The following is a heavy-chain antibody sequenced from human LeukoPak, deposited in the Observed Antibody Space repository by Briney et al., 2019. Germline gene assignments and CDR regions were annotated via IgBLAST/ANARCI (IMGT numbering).Heavy chain of an antibody. Sequence: SETLSLTCTVSGGSLSSSSYYWGWIRQPPGTGLEWLGSIYYSGSTYYNPSLKSRVTISVDTSKNQFSLKLSSVTAADTAVYYCARHIWAVDYFDYWGQGTLVTVSS. J-gene: IGHJ4*02. CDR1: GGSLSSSSYY. CDR2: IYYSGST. D-gene: IGHD3-16*01. V-gene: IGHV4-39*01. CDR3: ARHIWAVDYFDY.